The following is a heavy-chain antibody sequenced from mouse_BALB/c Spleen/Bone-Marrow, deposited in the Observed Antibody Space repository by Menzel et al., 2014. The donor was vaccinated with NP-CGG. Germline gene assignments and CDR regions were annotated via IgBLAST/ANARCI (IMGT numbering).Heavy chain of an antibody. CDR1: GFTFSTYA. D-gene: IGHD1-1*01. J-gene: IGHJ3*01. CDR3: VREDYGRGFAY. CDR2: IRSKSNNYAT. Sequence: EVKVVESGGGLVQPKGSLKLSCAASGFTFSTYAMHWVCQAPGKGLEWVARIRSKSNNYATYYADSAKDRFTISRDDSQSMLYLQMNNLKTEDTAMYYCVREDYGRGFAYWGQGTLVTVSA. V-gene: IGHV10-3*03.